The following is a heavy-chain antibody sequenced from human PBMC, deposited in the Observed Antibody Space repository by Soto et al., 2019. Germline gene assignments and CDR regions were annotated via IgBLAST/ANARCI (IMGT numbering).Heavy chain of an antibody. J-gene: IGHJ3*02. V-gene: IGHV4-39*01. CDR3: ARLRGDAVTTDDAFDI. CDR1: GGSISSSSYY. Sequence: TLSLTCTVSGGSISSSSYYWGWIRQPPGKGLEWIGSIYYSGSTYYNPSLKSRVTISVDTSKNQFSLKLSSVTAADTAVYYCARLRGDAVTTDDAFDIWGQGTMVTVSS. CDR2: IYYSGST. D-gene: IGHD4-17*01.